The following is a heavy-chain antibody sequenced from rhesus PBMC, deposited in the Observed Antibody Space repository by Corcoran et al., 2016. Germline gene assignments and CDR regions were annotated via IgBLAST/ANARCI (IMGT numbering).Heavy chain of an antibody. J-gene: IGHJ6*01. CDR3: VRGFYGLDS. V-gene: IGHV3-54*02. CDR1: GFTFSPYG. Sequence: EVQLVESGGGLVQPGGSLRLSCEAYGFTFSPYGIHWVRQAPGKGLEWVAVISFDERKKYYADSMKDRFTISRDNSKNMVYRQMNNLKLEDTAVYYCVRGFYGLDSWGQGVVVTVSS. CDR2: ISFDERKK.